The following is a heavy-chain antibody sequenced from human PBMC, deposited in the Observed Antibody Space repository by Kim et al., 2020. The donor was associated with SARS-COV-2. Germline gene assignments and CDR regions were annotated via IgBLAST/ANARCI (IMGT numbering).Heavy chain of an antibody. V-gene: IGHV4-39*01. CDR1: GGSIDSSRYY. CDR2: IFHSGST. Sequence: SETLSLTCTVSGGSIDSSRYYWGWICQPPGKGLEWIGNIFHSGSTYYNPSLKSRVTIFVDTSKNHFSLKLTSVTAADTAVYYCARQVWVGELEDPFDYWGQGTLVTVSS. J-gene: IGHJ4*02. CDR3: ARQVWVGELEDPFDY. D-gene: IGHD3-10*01.